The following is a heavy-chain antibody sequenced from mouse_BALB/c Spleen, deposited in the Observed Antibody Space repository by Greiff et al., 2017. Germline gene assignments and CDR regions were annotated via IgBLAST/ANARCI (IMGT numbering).Heavy chain of an antibody. CDR1: GFNIKDYY. V-gene: IGHV14-1*02. CDR3: ARSRLFYAMDY. D-gene: IGHD1-1*02. J-gene: IGHJ4*01. Sequence: VQLKQSGAELVRPGALVKLSCKASGFNIKDYYMHWVKQRPEQGLEWIGWIDPENGNTIYDPKFQGKASITADTSSNTAYLQLSSLTSEDTAVYYGARSRLFYAMDYWGQGTSVTVAS. CDR2: IDPENGNT.